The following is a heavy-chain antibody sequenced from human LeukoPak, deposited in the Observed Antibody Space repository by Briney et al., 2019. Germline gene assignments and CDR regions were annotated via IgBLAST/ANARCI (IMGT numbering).Heavy chain of an antibody. J-gene: IGHJ6*02. CDR3: ARRSFATSPLFGVAPMDF. CDR2: INPSGVST. V-gene: IGHV1-46*01. Sequence: ASVKVSCKASGYTFSGYYMHWVRQAPGEGLEWMGIINPSGVSTSYAQKFQGRVTMTRDTSTNTVYMELRSLRSEDTAVYYCARRSFATSPLFGVAPMDFWGQGTTVTVSS. CDR1: GYTFSGYY. D-gene: IGHD3-3*01.